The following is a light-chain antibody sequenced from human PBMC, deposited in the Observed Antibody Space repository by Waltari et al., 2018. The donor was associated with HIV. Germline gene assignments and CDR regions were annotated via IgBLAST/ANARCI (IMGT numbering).Light chain of an antibody. V-gene: IGLV1-44*01. CDR2: GKN. CDR1: TSNIGRNT. Sequence: QSVLTPPPSASGTPEQRVTISCSGSTSNIGRNTVSWFQQFPGPAPKVLIYGKNQRPSGVPDRFSGSKSGTSASLAISGLQSEDEADYYCASWDDSLNGPVFGGGTKLTVV. J-gene: IGLJ2*01. CDR3: ASWDDSLNGPV.